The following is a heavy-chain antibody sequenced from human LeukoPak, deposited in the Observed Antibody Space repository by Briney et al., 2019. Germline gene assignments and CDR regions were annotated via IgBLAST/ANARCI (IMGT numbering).Heavy chain of an antibody. Sequence: PSETLSLTRTVSRGSISSGGYYWGWIRQPPGKGLQWIGSVYYSGSTYYTPSLKSRVTVSVDTSNNQFSLKLSSVTAADTAVYYCARHCSGGSCYSDFDYWGRGTLVTVSS. D-gene: IGHD2-15*01. CDR3: ARHCSGGSCYSDFDY. V-gene: IGHV4-39*01. J-gene: IGHJ4*02. CDR2: VYYSGST. CDR1: RGSISSGGYY.